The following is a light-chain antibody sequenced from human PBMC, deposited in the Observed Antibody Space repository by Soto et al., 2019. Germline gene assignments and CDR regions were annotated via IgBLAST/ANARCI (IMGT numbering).Light chain of an antibody. CDR1: QGISNY. J-gene: IGKJ1*01. CDR2: AAS. V-gene: IGKV1-27*01. CDR3: QKYYSSPRT. Sequence: DIQMTQSPSSLSASVGDRVTITCRASQGISNYLAWYQQKPGKVPKLLIYAASTLQSGVPSRFSGSGSGTDFTLTTGQLEREDGATDYCQKYYSSPRTFGPGTKVEIK.